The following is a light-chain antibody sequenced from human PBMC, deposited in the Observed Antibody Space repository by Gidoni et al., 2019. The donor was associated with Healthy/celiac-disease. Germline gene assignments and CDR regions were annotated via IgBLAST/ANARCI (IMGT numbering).Light chain of an antibody. CDR2: EVS. CDR3: SSYAGSNNLI. J-gene: IGLJ2*01. V-gene: IGLV2-8*01. Sequence: QSALTQPPSASGSPGQSVTISCTGTSSDVGGYKYVSWYQQHPGKAPKLMIYEVSKRPSGVHDSFSGSKSGNTASLTVSGLQAEDEADYYCSSYAGSNNLIFGGGTKLTVL. CDR1: SSDVGGYKY.